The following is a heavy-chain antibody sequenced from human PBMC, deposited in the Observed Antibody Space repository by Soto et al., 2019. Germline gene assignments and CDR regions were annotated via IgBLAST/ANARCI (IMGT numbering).Heavy chain of an antibody. J-gene: IGHJ3*02. Sequence: ASVKVSCKASGYTFTGYYMYWVRQAPGQGLEWMGWINPNSGGTNYAQKFQGRVTMTRDTSISTAYMELSRLRSDDTAVYYCARDGAYYDILTGYYIDAFDIWGQGTMVTVSS. CDR2: INPNSGGT. CDR1: GYTFTGYY. CDR3: ARDGAYYDILTGYYIDAFDI. D-gene: IGHD3-9*01. V-gene: IGHV1-2*02.